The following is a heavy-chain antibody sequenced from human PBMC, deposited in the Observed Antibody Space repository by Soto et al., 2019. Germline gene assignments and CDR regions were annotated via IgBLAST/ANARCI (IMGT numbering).Heavy chain of an antibody. Sequence: EVQLVESGGGLVQPGRSLRLSCAASGFTFDDYAMHWVRQAPGKGLEWVSGISWNSGSIGYADSVKGRFTISRDNAKNSLYLQMNSLRDEDTALYYCAKGVATSYYYGTDVWGQGTTVTVSS. CDR2: ISWNSGSI. V-gene: IGHV3-9*01. J-gene: IGHJ6*02. CDR1: GFTFDDYA. CDR3: AKGVATSYYYGTDV. D-gene: IGHD2-15*01.